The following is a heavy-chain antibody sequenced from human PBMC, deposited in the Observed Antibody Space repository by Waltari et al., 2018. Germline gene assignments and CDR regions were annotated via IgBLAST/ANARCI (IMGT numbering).Heavy chain of an antibody. J-gene: IGHJ6*02. V-gene: IGHV3-23*01. D-gene: IGHD4-17*01. CDR2: IRGSGGST. CDR1: GFTFSSYA. Sequence: EVQLLESGGGLVQPGGSLRLSCAASGFTFSSYAMSWVRQAPGKGLEWVSAIRGSGGSTYYADSVKGRFTISRDNSKNTLYLQMNSLRAEDTAVYYCAKGAVTTSLYYYYGMDVWGQGTTVTVSS. CDR3: AKGAVTTSLYYYYGMDV.